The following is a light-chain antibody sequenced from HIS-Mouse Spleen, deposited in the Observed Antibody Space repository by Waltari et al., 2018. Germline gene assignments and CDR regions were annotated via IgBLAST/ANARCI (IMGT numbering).Light chain of an antibody. J-gene: IGLJ2*01. CDR2: EDS. V-gene: IGLV3-10*01. CDR3: YSTDSSGNHRV. Sequence: SSELTQPPSLSVSPGQTPTLTFSGAALTNKYAYLYQQKSGQAPVLVIYEDSKRPSGIPERFSGSSSGTMATLTISGAQVEDEADYYCYSTDSSGNHRVFGGGTKLTVL. CDR1: ALTNKY.